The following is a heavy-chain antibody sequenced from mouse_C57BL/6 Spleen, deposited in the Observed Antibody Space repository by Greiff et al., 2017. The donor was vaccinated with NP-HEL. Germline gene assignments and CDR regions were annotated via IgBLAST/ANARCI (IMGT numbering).Heavy chain of an antibody. CDR1: GYAFSSSW. CDR3: AVYDGYYFWYFDV. CDR2: IYPGDGDT. J-gene: IGHJ1*03. V-gene: IGHV1-82*01. D-gene: IGHD2-3*01. Sequence: QVQLQQSGPELVKPGASVKISCKASGYAFSSSWMNWVKQRPGKGLEWIGRIYPGDGDTNYNGKFKGKATLTADKSSSTAYMQLSSLTSEDSAVYFCAVYDGYYFWYFDVWGTGTTVTVSS.